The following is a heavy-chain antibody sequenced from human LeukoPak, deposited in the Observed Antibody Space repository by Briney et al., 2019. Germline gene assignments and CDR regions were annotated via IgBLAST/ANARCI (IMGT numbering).Heavy chain of an antibody. CDR2: IYYSGST. V-gene: IGHV4-59*08. J-gene: IGHJ4*02. Sequence: PSGTLSLTCTVSGGSIISSYWTWIRQPPGKGLEWMGHIYYSGSTTYDPSLKTRVTISADTSKNQFFVNLKSVNASDTDVYYCVGEVGGGFGFDYWGQGTLVTVSS. CDR3: VGEVGGGFGFDY. CDR1: GGSIISSY. D-gene: IGHD1-26*01.